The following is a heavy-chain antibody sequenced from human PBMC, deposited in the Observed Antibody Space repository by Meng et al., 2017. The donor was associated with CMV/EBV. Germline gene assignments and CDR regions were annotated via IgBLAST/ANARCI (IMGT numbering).Heavy chain of an antibody. Sequence: SETLSLTCTVSGGSISSYYWSWIRQPPGKGLEWIGYIYYSGSTNYNPSLKSRVTISVDTSKNPFSLKLSSVTATDTAVYYCAREPTEEFPVPAAHQYYYYGMDVWGQGTTVTVSS. CDR2: IYYSGST. D-gene: IGHD2-2*01. CDR1: GGSISSYY. J-gene: IGHJ6*02. V-gene: IGHV4-59*01. CDR3: AREPTEEFPVPAAHQYYYYGMDV.